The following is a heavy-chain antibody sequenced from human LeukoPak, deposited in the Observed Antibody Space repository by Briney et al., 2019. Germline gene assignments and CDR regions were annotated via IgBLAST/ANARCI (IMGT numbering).Heavy chain of an antibody. J-gene: IGHJ6*02. V-gene: IGHV3-21*01. CDR3: ARDGAVWFGESTYYYGMDV. Sequence: GGSLRLSCAASGFTFSSYSMNWVRQAPGQGLEWVSSISSSSSYIYYADSVKGRFTISRDNAKNSLYLQMNSLRAEDTAVYYCARDGAVWFGESTYYYGMDVWGQGTTVTVSS. CDR2: ISSSSSYI. D-gene: IGHD3-10*01. CDR1: GFTFSSYS.